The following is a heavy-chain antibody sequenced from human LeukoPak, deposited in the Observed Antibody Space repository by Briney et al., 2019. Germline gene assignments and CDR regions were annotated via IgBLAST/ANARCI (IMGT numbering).Heavy chain of an antibody. Sequence: GGSLRLSCAASGFTFSSYAMHWVRQAPGKGLEWVAVISYDGSNKYYADSVKGRFTISRGNSKNTLYLQMNSLRAEDTAVYYCARASVLRYFDWSAPDAFDIWGQGTMVTVSS. V-gene: IGHV3-30-3*01. CDR3: ARASVLRYFDWSAPDAFDI. J-gene: IGHJ3*02. CDR2: ISYDGSNK. D-gene: IGHD3-9*01. CDR1: GFTFSSYA.